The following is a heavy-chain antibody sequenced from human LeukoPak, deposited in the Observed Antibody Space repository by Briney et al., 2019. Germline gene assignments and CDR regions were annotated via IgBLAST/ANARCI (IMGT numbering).Heavy chain of an antibody. J-gene: IGHJ4*02. Sequence: SSETLSLTCTVSGVSISSYYWSWIRQPPGKGLEWIGYIYYSGSTNYSPSLKSRVTISIDTSKNQFSLKLSSVTAADTAVYYCARGGSTFFFDYWGQGTLVTVSS. CDR3: ARGGSTFFFDY. CDR2: IYYSGST. D-gene: IGHD2/OR15-2a*01. CDR1: GVSISSYY. V-gene: IGHV4-59*01.